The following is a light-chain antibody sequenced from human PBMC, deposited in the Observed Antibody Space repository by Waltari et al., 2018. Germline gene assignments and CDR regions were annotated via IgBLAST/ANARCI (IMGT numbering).Light chain of an antibody. CDR1: QSVGKF. J-gene: IGKJ5*01. V-gene: IGKV3-11*01. CDR3: QQRSDWPPSVT. Sequence: VVLTQSSVTLSLSPAERATLSCRASQSVGKFLACYQKKPGQAPRLLIYDASNSGTGIPVAFSGIGAGTDFTHTISSVQPEDCALYFCQQRSDWPPSVTFGHGTRLEI. CDR2: DAS.